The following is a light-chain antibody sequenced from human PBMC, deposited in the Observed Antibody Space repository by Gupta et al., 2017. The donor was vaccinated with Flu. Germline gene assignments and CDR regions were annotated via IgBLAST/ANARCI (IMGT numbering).Light chain of an antibody. CDR1: QSILYGSKNQNY. CDR3: QQYHSLPYS. V-gene: IGKV4-1*01. Sequence: DIVMTQSPDSLAVSLGETATINCKSSQSILYGSKNQNYLSWYQHKAGQPPKLLIYWASTRESGVPDRFTGSGSETDFSLTISGLKAEDVAIYYCQQYHSLPYSFGQGTKLEI. CDR2: WAS. J-gene: IGKJ2*03.